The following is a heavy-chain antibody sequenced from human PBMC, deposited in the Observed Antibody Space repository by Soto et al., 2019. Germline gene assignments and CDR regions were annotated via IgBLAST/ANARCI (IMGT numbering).Heavy chain of an antibody. CDR2: IYYSGST. CDR1: GGSISSSSYY. Sequence: QLQLQESGPGLVKPSETLSLTCTVSGGSISSSSYYWGWIRQPPGKGLEWIGSIYYSGSTYYNPSLKSRVTISVDTSKNQFSLKLSSVTAADTAVYYCARTDYALGNWFDPWGQGTLVTVSS. V-gene: IGHV4-39*01. J-gene: IGHJ5*02. CDR3: ARTDYALGNWFDP. D-gene: IGHD4-17*01.